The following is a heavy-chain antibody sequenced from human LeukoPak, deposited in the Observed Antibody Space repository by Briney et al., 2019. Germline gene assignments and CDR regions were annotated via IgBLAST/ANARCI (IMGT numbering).Heavy chain of an antibody. CDR3: AREWVSGYYYGMDV. V-gene: IGHV1-46*01. CDR2: INPSGGST. J-gene: IGHJ6*02. D-gene: IGHD1-26*01. Sequence: GASVKVSCKVSGYXLTSYYIHWVRQAPGQGLEWMGIINPSGGSTSSAQKFQGRVTMTRDTSTGTVYMELSSLRSEDTAVYYCAREWVSGYYYGMDVWGQGTTVTVSS. CDR1: GYXLTSYY.